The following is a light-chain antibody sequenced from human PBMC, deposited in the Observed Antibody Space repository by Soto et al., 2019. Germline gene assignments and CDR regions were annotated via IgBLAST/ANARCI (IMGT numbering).Light chain of an antibody. V-gene: IGKV1-12*01. CDR1: QGISSW. Sequence: DIQMTQSPSSVSASVGDRVTITCRASQGISSWLAWYQQKPGKAPKLLIYAASSLQSGVPSRFSGSGSGTEFSLTISNLPPDDCATYYCQQYENYWTFGQGTKVDI. CDR2: AAS. J-gene: IGKJ1*01. CDR3: QQYENYWT.